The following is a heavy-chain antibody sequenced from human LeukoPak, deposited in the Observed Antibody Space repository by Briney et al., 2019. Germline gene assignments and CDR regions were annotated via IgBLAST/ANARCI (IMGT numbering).Heavy chain of an antibody. CDR1: GGSISSSRYY. V-gene: IGHV4-39*01. CDR2: FYYSGST. Sequence: HPSETLSLTCTVSGGSISSSRYYWPWIRQPPGKGLECIATFYYSGSTYYIPSLKSQVTISVDTSKNQFSLKLSSVTAADTAVYYCARHMRAATRYFDYWGQGTLVTVSS. J-gene: IGHJ4*02. D-gene: IGHD1-1*01. CDR3: ARHMRAATRYFDY.